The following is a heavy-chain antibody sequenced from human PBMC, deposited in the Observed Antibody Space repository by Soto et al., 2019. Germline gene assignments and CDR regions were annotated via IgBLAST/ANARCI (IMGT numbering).Heavy chain of an antibody. CDR3: AKSRIVATINFVYYGMDV. D-gene: IGHD5-12*01. V-gene: IGHV3-30*18. J-gene: IGHJ6*02. Sequence: GGSLRLSCAASGFSFSIYGMHWVRQAPGKGLEWVALISHDSSIKYYGESVKGRFTISRDNSKNTLSLQMNSLRVEDTAVYFCAKSRIVATINFVYYGMDVWGQGTTVTVSS. CDR2: ISHDSSIK. CDR1: GFSFSIYG.